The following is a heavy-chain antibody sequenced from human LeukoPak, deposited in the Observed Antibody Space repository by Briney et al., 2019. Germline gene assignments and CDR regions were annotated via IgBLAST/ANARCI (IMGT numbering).Heavy chain of an antibody. J-gene: IGHJ4*02. V-gene: IGHV3-23*01. CDR3: AKVLGYSYGFGY. Sequence: GGSLRLSCAASGFTFSCYAMSWVRQAPGRGLEWVSAISGSGGSTYYADSVKGRFTISRDNSKNTLYLQMNSLRAEDTAVYYCAKVLGYSYGFGYWGQGTLVTVSS. CDR2: ISGSGGST. CDR1: GFTFSCYA. D-gene: IGHD5-18*01.